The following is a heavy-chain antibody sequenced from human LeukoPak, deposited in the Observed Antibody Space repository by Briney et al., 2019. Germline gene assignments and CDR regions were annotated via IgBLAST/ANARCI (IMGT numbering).Heavy chain of an antibody. CDR3: AITMPSRYIWFDP. Sequence: ASVTVSFKGSGYTFTVYYMHWVRQAPGQGVEWMGWINTNSGGRNYEQKFQGRVTITRDTSISTAYMELSRLRSDDTAVYYCAITMPSRYIWFDPWGQGTLVTVSS. CDR1: GYTFTVYY. CDR2: INTNSGGR. J-gene: IGHJ5*02. D-gene: IGHD3-10*01. V-gene: IGHV1-2*02.